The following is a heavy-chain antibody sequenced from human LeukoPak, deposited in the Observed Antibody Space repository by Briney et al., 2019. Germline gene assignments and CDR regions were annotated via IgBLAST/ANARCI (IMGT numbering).Heavy chain of an antibody. J-gene: IGHJ4*02. V-gene: IGHV3-74*01. D-gene: IGHD3-10*01. CDR3: ARADYYGSGSYYPD. CDR2: INSDGSST. CDR1: GFTFSSYW. Sequence: PGGSLRLSCAASGFTFSSYWMHWVRQVPGKGLVWVSRINSDGSSTSCADSVKGRFTISRDNAKNMLYLQMNSLRAEDTAVYYCARADYYGSGSYYPDWGQGTLVTVSS.